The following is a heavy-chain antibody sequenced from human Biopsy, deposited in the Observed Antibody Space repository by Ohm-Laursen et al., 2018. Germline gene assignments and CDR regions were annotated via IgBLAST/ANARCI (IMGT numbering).Heavy chain of an antibody. CDR3: TTQSSLNYYGLDV. Sequence: GASVKVSCKASGCTFTYRYVHWVRQAPGQALEWMGWIVPLNGDTKYAQKFHDRLTITRDTSVSTAYVELGSLKSEDTAMYYCTTQSSLNYYGLDVWGQGTTVIVSS. CDR2: IVPLNGDT. D-gene: IGHD6-6*01. CDR1: GCTFTYRY. J-gene: IGHJ6*01. V-gene: IGHV1-45*02.